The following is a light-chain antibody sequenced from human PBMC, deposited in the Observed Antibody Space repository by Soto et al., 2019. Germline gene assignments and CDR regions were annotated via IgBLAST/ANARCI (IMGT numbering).Light chain of an antibody. V-gene: IGKV1-5*03. Sequence: DIQMTQSPSSLSASVGARVTITSRPSQSMSSCLNWYQQNPGKAPKHPIYKAFNFKSGVQSRFTGSVSGTEFTLTFSRLQRDDFETYYCKHYNSYSEAFGQGTKVDIK. CDR3: KHYNSYSEA. CDR2: KAF. CDR1: QSMSSC. J-gene: IGKJ1*01.